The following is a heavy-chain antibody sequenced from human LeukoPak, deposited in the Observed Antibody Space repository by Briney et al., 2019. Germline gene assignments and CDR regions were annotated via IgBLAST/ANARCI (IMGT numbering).Heavy chain of an antibody. Sequence: GGSLRLSCAPSGFTFSSYAMSWVRQAPGKGLEWVAVISGGGSGTYYADSVKGRFTSSRDNAKKSLYLQMNSLRAEDTAVYYCAREYTGSDYFDYWGQGTLVTVSS. CDR3: AREYTGSDYFDY. D-gene: IGHD5-12*01. CDR2: ISGGGSGT. J-gene: IGHJ4*02. V-gene: IGHV3-23*01. CDR1: GFTFSSYA.